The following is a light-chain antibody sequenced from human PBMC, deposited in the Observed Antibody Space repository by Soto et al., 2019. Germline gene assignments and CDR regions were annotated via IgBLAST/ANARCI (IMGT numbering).Light chain of an antibody. CDR1: SSNIGSNY. V-gene: IGLV1-47*01. CDR2: RNT. CDR3: AAWDDSLSVVV. Sequence: QLVLTQPPSASGTPGQRVTISCSGSSSNIGSNYVYWYQQLPGTAPKLLIYRNTQRPSGVPDRFSGSKSGTSASLAISGLRSDDEADYYCAAWDDSLSVVVFGGGTKVTVL. J-gene: IGLJ2*01.